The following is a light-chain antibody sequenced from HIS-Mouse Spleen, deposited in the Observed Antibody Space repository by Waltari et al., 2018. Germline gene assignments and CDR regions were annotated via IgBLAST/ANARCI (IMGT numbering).Light chain of an antibody. Sequence: QSVLTQPPSASGTPGQRVTIPCSGSSSNIGSNYVYCYQQLPGTAPNLLIYRNNQRPSGVPDRFSGSKSGTSASLAISGLRSEDEADYYCAAWDDSLSGPVFGGGTKLTVL. V-gene: IGLV1-47*01. CDR3: AAWDDSLSGPV. CDR2: RNN. J-gene: IGLJ3*02. CDR1: SSNIGSNY.